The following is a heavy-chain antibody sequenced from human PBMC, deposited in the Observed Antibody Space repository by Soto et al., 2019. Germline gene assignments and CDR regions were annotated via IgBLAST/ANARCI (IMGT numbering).Heavy chain of an antibody. CDR3: ARDSGYYDSSGPDY. D-gene: IGHD3-22*01. J-gene: IGHJ4*02. V-gene: IGHV1-69*05. Sequence: GASVKVSCKASGGTFSSYAISWVRQAPGQGLEWMGGINPSYGNTKYSQKFQGRVTITRDTSASTAYMELSSLRSEDTAVYYCARDSGYYDSSGPDYWGQGTLVTVSS. CDR2: INPSYGNT. CDR1: GGTFSSYA.